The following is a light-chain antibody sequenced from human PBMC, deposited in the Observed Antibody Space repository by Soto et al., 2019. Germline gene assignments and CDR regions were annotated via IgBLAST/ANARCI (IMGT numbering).Light chain of an antibody. Sequence: DIQLTQSPSTLSASVGDRVSITCRASQSISTWLAWYQQKPGKAPKLLIFDASSLESRVSSRFSGRGSGTQFTLTISSLQPDDFATYYCQQYSTYPWTFGRGAKVEFK. CDR1: QSISTW. V-gene: IGKV1-5*01. CDR3: QQYSTYPWT. CDR2: DAS. J-gene: IGKJ1*01.